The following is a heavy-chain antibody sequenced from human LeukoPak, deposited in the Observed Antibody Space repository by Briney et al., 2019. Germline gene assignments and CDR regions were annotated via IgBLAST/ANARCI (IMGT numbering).Heavy chain of an antibody. Sequence: GASVRVSCKASGYTFNSYVISWVRQATGQGLEWMGWISGYNGNTKYAQKFQGRITMTTDTSTSTAYMELRSLTSDDTAVYYCARGYDILTGYYTPYWFDPWGQGTLVTVSS. J-gene: IGHJ5*02. CDR3: ARGYDILTGYYTPYWFDP. CDR1: GYTFNSYV. CDR2: ISGYNGNT. D-gene: IGHD3-9*01. V-gene: IGHV1-18*01.